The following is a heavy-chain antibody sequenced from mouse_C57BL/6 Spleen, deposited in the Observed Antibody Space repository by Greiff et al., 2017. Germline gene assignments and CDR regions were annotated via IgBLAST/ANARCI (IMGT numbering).Heavy chain of an antibody. J-gene: IGHJ4*01. CDR2: IYPGSGNT. D-gene: IGHD1-1*01. V-gene: IGHV1-76*01. CDR3: ARPTVGATDYAMDY. Sequence: QVQLQQSGAELVRPGASVKLSCKASGYTFTDYYINWVKQRPGQGLEWIARIYPGSGNTYYNEKFKGKATLTAEKSSSTAYMQLSSLTSEDSAVYFCARPTVGATDYAMDYWGQGTSVTVSS. CDR1: GYTFTDYY.